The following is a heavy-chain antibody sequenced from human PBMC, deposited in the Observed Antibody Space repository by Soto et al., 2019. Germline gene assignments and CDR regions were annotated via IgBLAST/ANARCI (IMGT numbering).Heavy chain of an antibody. CDR2: IYQTGSI. Sequence: SETLSLTCVVSGGSINNNFCIFFRHPPVKGLEWIGEIYQTGSINYNPSLRSRVTISVDKSKNQLSLKVDSVTAADTAFYYCVRGNDNYDFWNNWSLDPWGQGTLVTVSS. J-gene: IGHJ5*02. V-gene: IGHV4-4*02. CDR3: VRGNDNYDFWNNWSLDP. D-gene: IGHD3-3*01. CDR1: GGSINNNFC.